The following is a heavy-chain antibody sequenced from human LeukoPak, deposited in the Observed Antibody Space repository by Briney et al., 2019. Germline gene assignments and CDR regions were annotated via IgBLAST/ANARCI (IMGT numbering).Heavy chain of an antibody. Sequence: GGSLRLPCAASGFTFSSHRMNWVRQAPGKGLEWVSSISSSSSYIYYADSVKGRFTISRDNAKNSLYLQMNSLRAEDTAVYYCARDLTGTTLGYYYYYYMDVWGKGTTATVSS. J-gene: IGHJ6*03. V-gene: IGHV3-21*01. CDR2: ISSSSSYI. CDR1: GFTFSSHR. D-gene: IGHD1-20*01. CDR3: ARDLTGTTLGYYYYYYMDV.